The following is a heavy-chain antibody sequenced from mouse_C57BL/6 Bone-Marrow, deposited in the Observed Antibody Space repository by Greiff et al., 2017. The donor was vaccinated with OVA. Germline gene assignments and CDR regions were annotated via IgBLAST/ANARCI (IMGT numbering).Heavy chain of an antibody. CDR2: IDPANGNT. CDR1: GFNIKNTY. Sequence: EVMLVESVAELVRPGASVKLSCTASGFNIKNTYMHWVKQRPEQGLEWIGRIDPANGNTKYAPKFQGKATITADTSSNTAYLQLSSLTSEDTAIYYCARIPYYYGSNYAMDYWGQGTSVTVSS. CDR3: ARIPYYYGSNYAMDY. J-gene: IGHJ4*01. D-gene: IGHD1-1*01. V-gene: IGHV14-3*01.